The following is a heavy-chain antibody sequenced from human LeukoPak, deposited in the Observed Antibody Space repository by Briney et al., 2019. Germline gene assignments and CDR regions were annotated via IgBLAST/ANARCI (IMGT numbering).Heavy chain of an antibody. CDR2: IYYSGST. J-gene: IGHJ4*02. CDR1: GGSISSSSYY. V-gene: IGHV4-61*01. CDR3: AREDGGTVDY. D-gene: IGHD4-23*01. Sequence: SETLSLTCTVSGGSISSSSYYWSWIRQPPGKGLEWIGYIYYSGSTNYNPSLKSRVTISVDTSKNQFSLKLSSVTAADTAVYYCAREDGGTVDYWGQGTLVTVSS.